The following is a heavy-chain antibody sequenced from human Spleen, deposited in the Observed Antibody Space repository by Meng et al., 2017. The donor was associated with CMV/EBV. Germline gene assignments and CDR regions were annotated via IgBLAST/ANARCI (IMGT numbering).Heavy chain of an antibody. CDR3: ARTTTTTLPDFDY. J-gene: IGHJ4*02. CDR1: GYTFTAYD. Sequence: CKGSGYTFTAYDVHWVRQAPGQGLEWMGWNNPNSGATNYAQKFQDRVTMTRDTSITTAYMELRRLTTDDTAIYYCARTTTTTLPDFDYWGQGTLVTVSS. V-gene: IGHV1-2*02. D-gene: IGHD1-26*01. CDR2: NNPNSGAT.